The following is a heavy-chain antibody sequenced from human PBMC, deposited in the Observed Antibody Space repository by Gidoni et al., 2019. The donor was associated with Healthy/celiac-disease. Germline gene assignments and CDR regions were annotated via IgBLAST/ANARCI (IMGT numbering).Heavy chain of an antibody. J-gene: IGHJ3*02. CDR1: GGSFSGYY. D-gene: IGHD3-3*01. CDR2: INHSGST. CDR3: ARGSSKYDFWSGYYTRDAFDI. V-gene: IGHV4-34*01. Sequence: QVQLQQWGAGLLKPSETLSLTCAVYGGSFSGYYWSWIRQPPGKGLEWIGEINHSGSTNYNPSLKSRVTISVDTSKNQFSLKLSSVTAADTAVYYCARGSSKYDFWSGYYTRDAFDIWGQGTMVTVSS.